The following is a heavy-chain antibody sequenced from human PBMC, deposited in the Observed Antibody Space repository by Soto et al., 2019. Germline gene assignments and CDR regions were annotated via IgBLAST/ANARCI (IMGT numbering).Heavy chain of an antibody. CDR2: AYYDGSA. V-gene: IGHV4-39*01. J-gene: IGHJ3*01. Sequence: NLQESGPGLVRPSETLSLMCSVSGVSVTTGDFYWGWVRQPPGKGLEWIGSAYYDGSAHYNPSPMSRATVSVDTSQIQLSLNLSSVTAADTALYFCASIHVAGTDTFDFWGQGTMVTVSP. D-gene: IGHD6-19*01. CDR1: GVSVTTGDFY. CDR3: ASIHVAGTDTFDF.